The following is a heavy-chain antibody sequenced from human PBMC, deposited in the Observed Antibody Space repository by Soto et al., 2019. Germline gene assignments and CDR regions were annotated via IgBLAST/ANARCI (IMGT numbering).Heavy chain of an antibody. CDR3: ASVVIGYCSSTSCPGDY. CDR2: MFPGDSTT. D-gene: IGHD2-2*01. J-gene: IGHJ4*02. CDR1: GFTFTAYW. V-gene: IGHV5-51*01. Sequence: PGESLKISCKGSGFTFTAYWIGWVRQMPGKGLEWMGIMFPGDSTTRYSPSVQGQVTMSADKSISTAYLQWNSLKASDSAIYYCASVVIGYCSSTSCPGDYWGQGTLVTVSS.